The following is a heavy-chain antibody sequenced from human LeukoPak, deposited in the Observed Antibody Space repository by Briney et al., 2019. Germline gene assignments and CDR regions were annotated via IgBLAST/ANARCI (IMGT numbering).Heavy chain of an antibody. J-gene: IGHJ4*02. CDR1: GYSINNNYY. V-gene: IGHV4-38-2*02. CDR3: ARTGYNSGWYYFDY. CDR2: IYHSGTT. D-gene: IGHD6-13*01. Sequence: SETLSLTCTVSGYSINNNYYWDWIRQPPGKGLEWIASIYHSGTTYYNPALKSRVTISLDTSKNQFSLKLSSVTAADTAVYYCARTGYNSGWYYFDYWGQGTLVTVSS.